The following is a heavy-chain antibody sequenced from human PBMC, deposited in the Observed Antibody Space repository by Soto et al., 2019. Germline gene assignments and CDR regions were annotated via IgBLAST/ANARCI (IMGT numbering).Heavy chain of an antibody. CDR2: ISTNSDYI. Sequence: EVQLVESGGGLVKPGESLRLSCAESGFTFSGYSMNWVRQAPGKGLEWVSSISTNSDYIYYADSVKGRFTISRDNAKNSLFLQMTGLRVEDAAVYYCARATRGGYKEGFDYGGQGTLVTVSS. J-gene: IGHJ4*02. CDR1: GFTFSGYS. V-gene: IGHV3-21*01. CDR3: ARATRGGYKEGFDY. D-gene: IGHD5-12*01.